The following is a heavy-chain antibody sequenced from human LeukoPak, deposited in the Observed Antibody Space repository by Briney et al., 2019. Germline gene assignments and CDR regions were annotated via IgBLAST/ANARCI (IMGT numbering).Heavy chain of an antibody. CDR3: ARDLYYDFRSAYYHDY. CDR2: IKQDGSEK. CDR1: GFTFSSYW. D-gene: IGHD3-3*01. V-gene: IGHV3-7*01. J-gene: IGHJ4*02. Sequence: PGGSLRLSCAASGFTFSSYWMSWVRQAPGKGLEWVANIKQDGSEKYYVDSVKGRFTISRDNAKNSLYLQMNSLRAEDTAVYYCARDLYYDFRSAYYHDYWGQGTLVTVSS.